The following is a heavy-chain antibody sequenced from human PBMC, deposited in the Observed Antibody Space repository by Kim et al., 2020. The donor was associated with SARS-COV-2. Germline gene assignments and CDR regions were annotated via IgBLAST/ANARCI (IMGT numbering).Heavy chain of an antibody. J-gene: IGHJ4*02. D-gene: IGHD5-18*01. Sequence: YADAGKGILTISRDNSKNRLYLQMSSLRAEDTAVYYCVSGGALWLTYFDYWGQGTLVTVSS. CDR3: VSGGALWLTYFDY. V-gene: IGHV3-64D*06.